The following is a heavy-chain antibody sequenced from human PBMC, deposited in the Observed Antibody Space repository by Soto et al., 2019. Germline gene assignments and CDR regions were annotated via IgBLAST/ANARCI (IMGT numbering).Heavy chain of an antibody. CDR3: ARHLSSGWYDSPLDY. CDR2: ISYSGNT. D-gene: IGHD6-19*01. V-gene: IGHV4-59*08. Sequence: QVQLHESGPGLVKPSETLSLTCTVSGDSIRSYYWSWIRQTPGKGLAWIGYISYSGNTNYNPSLKTRVTMSVDTTNNQFFLILNSVTAADTAVYYCARHLSSGWYDSPLDYWGQGTLVTVSS. CDR1: GDSIRSYY. J-gene: IGHJ4*02.